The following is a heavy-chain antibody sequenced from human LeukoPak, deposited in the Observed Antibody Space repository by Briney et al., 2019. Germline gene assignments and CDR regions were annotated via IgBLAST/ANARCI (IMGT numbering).Heavy chain of an antibody. CDR2: IYFSGST. Sequence: PSETLSLTCTVSGGSIRDNSYYWGWIRQSPGKGLEWIGDIYFSGSTYYSPSLKSRVSMSQDTSKNQFSLKLYSVTAADTAVYYCARRSVETVMARPFDPWGQGTLVTVSS. D-gene: IGHD5-18*01. V-gene: IGHV4-39*07. J-gene: IGHJ5*02. CDR1: GGSIRDNSYY. CDR3: ARRSVETVMARPFDP.